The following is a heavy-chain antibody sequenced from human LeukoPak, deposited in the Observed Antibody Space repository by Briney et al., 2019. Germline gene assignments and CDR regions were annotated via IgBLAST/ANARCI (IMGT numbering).Heavy chain of an antibody. CDR1: GFTFSSYG. D-gene: IGHD2-15*01. Sequence: PGRSLRLSCAASGFTFSSYGMHWVRQAPGKGLEWVAVISYDGSNKYYADSVKGRFTISRDNSKNTLYLQMNSLRAEDTAVYYCARAYLGYCSGGSCYGDGGYWGQGTLVTVSS. J-gene: IGHJ4*02. V-gene: IGHV3-30*19. CDR3: ARAYLGYCSGGSCYGDGGY. CDR2: ISYDGSNK.